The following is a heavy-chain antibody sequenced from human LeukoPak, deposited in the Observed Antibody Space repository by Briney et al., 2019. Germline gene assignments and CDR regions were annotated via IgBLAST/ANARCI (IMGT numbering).Heavy chain of an antibody. CDR3: ARDIRSHNGPGGYYYYYMDV. CDR2: IYASGST. V-gene: IGHV4-4*07. J-gene: IGHJ6*03. CDR1: GDSMSDSY. D-gene: IGHD2-8*01. Sequence: SETLSLTCTVSGDSMSDSYWSWIRQPAGKRLEWIGRIYASGSTNYNPSLKSRVTLSVDTSSNQFSLTLSSVTAADTAVYHCARDIRSHNGPGGYYYYYMDVWGKGTTVTVSS.